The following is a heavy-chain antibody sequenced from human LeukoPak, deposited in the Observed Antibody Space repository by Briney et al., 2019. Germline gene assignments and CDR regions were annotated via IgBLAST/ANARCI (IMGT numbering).Heavy chain of an antibody. Sequence: GGSLRLSCAASGFTFSSYAMHWVRQAPGKGLEWVAVIPYDGSNKYYADSVKGRFTISRHNSKNTLYLQMNSLRAEDTAVYYCARDSRQLVLYYFDYWGQGTLVTVSS. V-gene: IGHV3-30*04. CDR1: GFTFSSYA. CDR3: ARDSRQLVLYYFDY. J-gene: IGHJ4*02. D-gene: IGHD6-13*01. CDR2: IPYDGSNK.